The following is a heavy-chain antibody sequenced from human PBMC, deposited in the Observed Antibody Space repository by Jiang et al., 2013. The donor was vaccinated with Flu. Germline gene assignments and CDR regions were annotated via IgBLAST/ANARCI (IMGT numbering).Heavy chain of an antibody. CDR3: ARSLDYGDYSDAFDI. Sequence: ELLKPSETLSLTCAVYGGSFSGYYWSWIRQPPGKGLEWIGEINHSGSTNYNPSLKSRVTISVDTSKNQFSLKLSSVTAADTAVYYCARSLDYGDYSDAFDIWAKGQWSPSLQ. CDR2: INHSGST. D-gene: IGHD4-17*01. CDR1: GGSFSGYY. J-gene: IGHJ3*02. V-gene: IGHV4-34*01.